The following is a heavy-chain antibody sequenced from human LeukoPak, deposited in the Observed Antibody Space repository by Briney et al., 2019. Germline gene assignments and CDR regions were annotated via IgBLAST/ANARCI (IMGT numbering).Heavy chain of an antibody. J-gene: IGHJ4*02. CDR3: AKDLRGYYYDSSADY. V-gene: IGHV3-23*01. CDR1: GFTFSSYA. Sequence: GGSLRLSCAASGFTFSSYAMSWVRQAPGKGLEWVSVIRGSGGSTSYADSVTGRFTISRDNSKNTLYLQMNSLRAEDTAVYYCAKDLRGYYYDSSADYWGQGTLVTVSS. CDR2: IRGSGGST. D-gene: IGHD3-22*01.